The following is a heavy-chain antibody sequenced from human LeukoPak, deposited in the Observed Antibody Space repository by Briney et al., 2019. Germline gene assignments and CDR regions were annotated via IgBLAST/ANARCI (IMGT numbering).Heavy chain of an antibody. D-gene: IGHD3-10*01. CDR1: GGSISNYF. CDR2: IYTSGST. CDR3: ARGAWFGEQAYYYYHGMDV. Sequence: SETLSLTCTVSGGSISNYFWNWIRQPAGKGLEWIGRIYTSGSTNYNPSLKSRVTMSVDTSKTQFSLKLNSVTAADTAVYYCARGAWFGEQAYYYYHGMDVWGQGTTVTVSS. J-gene: IGHJ6*02. V-gene: IGHV4-4*07.